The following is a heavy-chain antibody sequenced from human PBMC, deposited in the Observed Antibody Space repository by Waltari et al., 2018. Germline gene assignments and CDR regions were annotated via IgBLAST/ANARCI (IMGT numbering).Heavy chain of an antibody. Sequence: EVQLVESGGGLVQPGGSLSLSCAASGFTFRSYWMSWVRQAPGKGLEWVANIKQDGSENYYVDSVKGRFTFSRDNAKNSLYLQMNSLRAEDTAVYYCARPYASGWYINFDYWGQGTLATVSS. D-gene: IGHD6-19*01. J-gene: IGHJ4*02. CDR1: GFTFRSYW. CDR2: IKQDGSEN. CDR3: ARPYASGWYINFDY. V-gene: IGHV3-7*01.